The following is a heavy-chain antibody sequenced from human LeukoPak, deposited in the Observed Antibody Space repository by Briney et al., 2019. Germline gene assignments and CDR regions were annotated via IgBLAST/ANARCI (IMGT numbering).Heavy chain of an antibody. J-gene: IGHJ4*02. CDR3: ATYGGNLFDY. V-gene: IGHV4-34*01. CDR1: GGSFSGYY. CDR2: IYYSGST. Sequence: SETLSLTCAVYGGSFSGYYWSWIRQPPGKGLEWIGSIYYSGSTYYNPSLKSRVTISVDTSKNQFSLKLSSVTAADTAVYYCATYGGNLFDYWGQGTLVTVSS. D-gene: IGHD4-23*01.